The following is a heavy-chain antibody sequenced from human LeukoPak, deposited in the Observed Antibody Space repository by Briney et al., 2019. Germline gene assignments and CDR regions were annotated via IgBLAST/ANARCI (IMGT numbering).Heavy chain of an antibody. J-gene: IGHJ4*02. D-gene: IGHD3-3*01. CDR3: ARASALRFLEWLRIAYFDY. CDR1: GFTFSSYS. CDR2: ISSSSSYI. Sequence: GGSLRLSCAASGFTFSSYSMNWVRQAPGKGLEWVSSISSSSSYIYYADSVKGRFTISRDNAKNSLYLQMNSLRAEDTAVYYCARASALRFLEWLRIAYFDYWGQGTLVTVSS. V-gene: IGHV3-21*01.